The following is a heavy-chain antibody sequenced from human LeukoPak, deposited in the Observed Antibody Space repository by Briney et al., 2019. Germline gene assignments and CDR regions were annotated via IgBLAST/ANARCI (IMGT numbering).Heavy chain of an antibody. Sequence: SQTLSLTCAISGDSVSNTTTAWNWIRQSPSRGLEWLGRTYYRSKRYHEYAISVRSRIIISSDTSKNQFSLHLNSVTPDDTAVYYCAKGYSMSYWGQGTLVTVSS. D-gene: IGHD5-12*01. V-gene: IGHV6-1*01. CDR3: AKGYSMSY. CDR1: GDSVSNTTTA. CDR2: TYYRSKRYH. J-gene: IGHJ4*02.